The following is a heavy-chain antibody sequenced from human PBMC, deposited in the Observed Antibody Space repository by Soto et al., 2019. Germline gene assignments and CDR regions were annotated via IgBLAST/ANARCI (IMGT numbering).Heavy chain of an antibody. CDR3: AGNLVFRRSSCHPDY. D-gene: IGHD6-13*01. V-gene: IGHV1-69*08. CDR2: FIPIYGTA. J-gene: IGHJ4*02. Sequence: QVQLVQSGTEVKKPGSSVKVSCKASGGTFSRHIISWVRQAPGQGLEWMGRFIPIYGTANYAQKFQGRVTISADNTTHPPWMGLRSLNSKDPPVYCCAGNLVFRRSSCHPDYWGQGTLATAPS. CDR1: GGTFSRHI.